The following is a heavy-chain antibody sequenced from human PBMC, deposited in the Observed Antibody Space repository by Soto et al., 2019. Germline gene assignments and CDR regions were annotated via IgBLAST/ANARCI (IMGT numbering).Heavy chain of an antibody. CDR2: INPNSGGT. CDR1: GYTFTGYY. CDR3: ARDGATGTLNFDY. D-gene: IGHD1-26*01. Sequence: ASVKVSCKASGYTFTGYYMHWVRQAPGQGLEWMGWINPNSGGTNYAQKFQGRVTMTRDTSISTAYMELSRLRSDDTAVYYCARDGATGTLNFDYWGQGTLVTVSS. V-gene: IGHV1-2*02. J-gene: IGHJ4*02.